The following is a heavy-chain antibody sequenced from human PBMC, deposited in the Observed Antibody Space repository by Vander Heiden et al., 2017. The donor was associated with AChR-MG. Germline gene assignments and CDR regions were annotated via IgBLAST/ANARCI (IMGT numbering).Heavy chain of an antibody. J-gene: IGHJ6*03. V-gene: IGHV1-69*01. D-gene: IGHD6-6*01. Sequence: QVQLVQSGAEVKKPGSSVKVSCKASGGSLSSYAISRVRQAPGQGVEWMGGINPNFGTANHAQKFQGRVTITADESTSTAYMELSSLRSEDTAVDYRIRKASHYYYMDVWGKGTTVTVSS. CDR3: IRKASHYYYMDV. CDR2: INPNFGTA. CDR1: GGSLSSYA.